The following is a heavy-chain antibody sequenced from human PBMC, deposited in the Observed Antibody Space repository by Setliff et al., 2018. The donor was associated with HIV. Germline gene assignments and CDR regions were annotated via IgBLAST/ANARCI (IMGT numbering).Heavy chain of an antibody. V-gene: IGHV1-2*02. J-gene: IGHJ4*02. CDR2: INPNSGGT. CDR1: GYTFTGYY. Sequence: GASVKVSCKASGYTFTGYYMHWVRQAPGQGLEWMGWINPNSGGTTYAQKFQGRVTMTRDTSISTAYMEVSRLRSDDTAVYYCARDVLDLVISVYGFWGQGIPVTVSS. CDR3: ARDVLDLVISVYGF. D-gene: IGHD3-22*01.